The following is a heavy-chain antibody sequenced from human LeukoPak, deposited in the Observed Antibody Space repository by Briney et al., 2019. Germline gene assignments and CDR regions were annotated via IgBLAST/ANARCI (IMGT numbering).Heavy chain of an antibody. D-gene: IGHD6-13*01. CDR2: ISEDGKNK. J-gene: IGHJ4*02. CDR1: GFSFSIYG. Sequence: GGSLRLSCAASGFSFSIYGMHWVRQAPGKGLEWVAVISEDGKNKYYADSVKGRITISRDNSRNTVHLQMNSLRGEDTAEYYCAKDRETTASGTSDHWGQGTLVTVSS. CDR3: AKDRETTASGTSDH. V-gene: IGHV3-30*18.